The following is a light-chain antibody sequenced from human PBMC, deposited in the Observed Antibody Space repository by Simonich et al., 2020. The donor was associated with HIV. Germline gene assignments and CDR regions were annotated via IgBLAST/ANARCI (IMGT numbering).Light chain of an antibody. CDR3: QSADSSGTYSV. CDR1: ALPKQY. CDR2: KDS. J-gene: IGLJ3*02. V-gene: IGLV3-25*03. Sequence: SYELTQPPLVSVSPGQTARITCSGDALPKQYAYWYQQKPGQAPVLVIYKDSERPSGIPERFSGSSSGTTVTLTISGVQAEDEADYYCQSADSSGTYSVFGGGAKLTVL.